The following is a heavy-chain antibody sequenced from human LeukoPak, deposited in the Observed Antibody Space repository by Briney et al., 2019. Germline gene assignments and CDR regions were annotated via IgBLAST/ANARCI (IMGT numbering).Heavy chain of an antibody. Sequence: GGSLRLSCAASGFTFRNYWMGWVRQAPGKGLEWVANTKPDGSAEYYADSVRGRFTTSRDNANNFLYLQMNRLRAEDTAVYYCARVQGSGSSWGQGTLVTVSS. D-gene: IGHD3-10*01. V-gene: IGHV3-7*01. CDR3: ARVQGSGSS. CDR1: GFTFRNYW. J-gene: IGHJ5*02. CDR2: TKPDGSAE.